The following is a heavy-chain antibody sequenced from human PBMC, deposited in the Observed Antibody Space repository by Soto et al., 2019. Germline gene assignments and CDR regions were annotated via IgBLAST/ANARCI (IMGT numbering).Heavy chain of an antibody. J-gene: IGHJ6*02. D-gene: IGHD3-10*01. CDR3: LNEVGYYYGSGSWWGRTSTDYYGMDV. CDR1: GFTFSSYW. Sequence: EVQLVESGGGLVQPGGSLRLSCAASGFTFSSYWMHWVRQAPGKGLVWVSRINSDGSSTSYADSVKGRFTISRDNAKNTLYLQINSLRAEDTAVYYCLNEVGYYYGSGSWWGRTSTDYYGMDVWGQGTTVTVSS. V-gene: IGHV3-74*01. CDR2: INSDGSST.